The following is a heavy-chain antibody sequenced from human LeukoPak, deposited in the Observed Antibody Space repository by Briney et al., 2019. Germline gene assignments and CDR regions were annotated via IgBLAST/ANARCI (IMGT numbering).Heavy chain of an antibody. CDR3: ARDFSGVTGYTYDRGIDS. CDR1: GFTFSSYW. Sequence: GGSLRLSCAASGFTFSSYWMSWVRQAPGKGLEWVANIKQDGKGKYYLDSVKGRFTISRDNAKKSLYLQMNSLRAEDTAVYYCARDFSGVTGYTYDRGIDSWGQGTLVTVSS. D-gene: IGHD5-18*01. V-gene: IGHV3-7*01. CDR2: IKQDGKGK. J-gene: IGHJ4*02.